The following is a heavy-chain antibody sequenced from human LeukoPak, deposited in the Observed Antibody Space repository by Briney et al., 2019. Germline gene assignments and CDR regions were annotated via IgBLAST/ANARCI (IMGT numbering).Heavy chain of an antibody. J-gene: IGHJ5*02. CDR2: ISGSGAST. CDR1: GFTFSSYW. V-gene: IGHV3-23*01. CDR3: AKESGQWLQDWFDP. D-gene: IGHD6-19*01. Sequence: GGSLRLSCAASGFTFSSYWMHWVRQAPGKGLEWVSGISGSGASTCYADSVKGRFTLSRDNSKNTLYLQMNSLRAEDTAVYYCAKESGQWLQDWFDPWGQGTQVTVSS.